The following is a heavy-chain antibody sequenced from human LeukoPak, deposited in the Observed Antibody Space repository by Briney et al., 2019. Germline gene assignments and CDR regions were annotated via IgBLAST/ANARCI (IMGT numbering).Heavy chain of an antibody. CDR2: INPNSGGT. J-gene: IGHJ5*02. Sequence: ASVKVSCKASGYTFTVYYMHWVRQAPGQGLEWMGWINPNSGGTNYAQKFQGRVTMTRDTSISTAYMELSRLRSDDTAVYYCARIVREATNPKNLLARWFDPWGQGTLVTVSS. CDR3: ARIVREATNPKNLLARWFDP. D-gene: IGHD5-12*01. CDR1: GYTFTVYY. V-gene: IGHV1-2*02.